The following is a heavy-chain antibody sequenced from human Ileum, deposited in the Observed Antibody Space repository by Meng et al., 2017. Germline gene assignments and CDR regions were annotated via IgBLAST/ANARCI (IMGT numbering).Heavy chain of an antibody. CDR3: ARVGVGATHYYYGMDV. J-gene: IGHJ6*02. V-gene: IGHV4-59*01. Sequence: SETLSLTCTVSGGSISSYYWSWIRQPPGKGLEWIGYIYYSGSTNYNLSLKSRVTISVDTSKNQFSLKLSSVTAADTAVYYCARVGVGATHYYYGMDVWGQGTTVTVSS. CDR1: GGSISSYY. D-gene: IGHD1-26*01. CDR2: IYYSGST.